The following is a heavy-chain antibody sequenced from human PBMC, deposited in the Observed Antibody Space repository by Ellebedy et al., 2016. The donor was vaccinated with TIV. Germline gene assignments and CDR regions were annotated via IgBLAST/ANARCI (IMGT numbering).Heavy chain of an antibody. CDR1: VPSIRGYH. CDR2: VHHRGGT. V-gene: IGHV4-34*01. CDR3: AKGSMVRGLAG. Sequence: SETLSLXXELDVPSIRGYHWAWVRKPPGKGLEWIGDVHHRGGTRYISSLKGRVTISLDTSRKEFSLYITSVTAADTALYFCAKGSMVRGLAGWGQGTLVTVSS. J-gene: IGHJ4*02. D-gene: IGHD3-10*01.